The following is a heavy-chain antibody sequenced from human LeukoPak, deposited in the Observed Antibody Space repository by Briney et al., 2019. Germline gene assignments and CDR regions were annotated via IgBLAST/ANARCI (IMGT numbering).Heavy chain of an antibody. J-gene: IGHJ4*02. CDR2: INAYNGDT. V-gene: IGHV1-18*01. CDR1: GYTYSTYG. CDR3: ARAYGSGTYYVKAADY. Sequence: GASVTDSCMASGYTYSTYGINGVGQAPGQGLEWMGWINAYNGDTKYAQRLQGRVTMTADTSTTTAYMELRALKSDNTAVYYFARAYGSGTYYVKAADYWGQGTLVTVSS. D-gene: IGHD3-10*01.